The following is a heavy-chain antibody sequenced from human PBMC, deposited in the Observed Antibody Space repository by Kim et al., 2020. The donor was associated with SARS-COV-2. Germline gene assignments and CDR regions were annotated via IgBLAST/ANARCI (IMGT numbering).Heavy chain of an antibody. CDR1: GGSVSSYY. CDR3: ARAQLSSSAFDNWFDP. V-gene: IGHV4-4*07. CDR2: IYPSGST. Sequence: SETLSLTCTVSGGSVSSYYWSWIRQPAGKGLEWIGRIYPSGSTNYNPSLKSRVSMSEDTSKNQVSLKLSSVTAADTAFYYCARAQLSSSAFDNWFDPWGQGILVTVSS. D-gene: IGHD6-6*01. J-gene: IGHJ5*02.